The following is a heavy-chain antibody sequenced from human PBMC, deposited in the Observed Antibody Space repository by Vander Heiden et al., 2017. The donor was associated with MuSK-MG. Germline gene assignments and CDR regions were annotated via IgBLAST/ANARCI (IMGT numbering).Heavy chain of an antibody. CDR2: ISWNSGSI. D-gene: IGHD3-3*01. Sequence: GFTFDDYAMHWVRQAPGKGLEWVSGISWNSGSIGYADSVKGRFTISRDNAKNSLYLQMNSLRAEDTALYYGAKDRYDLGFDYWGQGTLVTVSS. CDR1: GFTFDDYA. CDR3: AKDRYDLGFDY. J-gene: IGHJ4*02. V-gene: IGHV3-9*01.